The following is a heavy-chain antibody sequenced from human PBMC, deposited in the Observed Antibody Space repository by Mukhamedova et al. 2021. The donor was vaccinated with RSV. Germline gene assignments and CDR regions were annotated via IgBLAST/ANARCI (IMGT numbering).Heavy chain of an antibody. J-gene: IGHJ4*02. CDR2: NGNT. V-gene: IGHV1-3*01. CDR3: ARDASGSYFDY. Sequence: NGNTKYSQKFQDRVTITRDTSASTAFMELSSLRSEDTAVFYCARDASGSYFDYWGQGTLVTVSS. D-gene: IGHD3-10*01.